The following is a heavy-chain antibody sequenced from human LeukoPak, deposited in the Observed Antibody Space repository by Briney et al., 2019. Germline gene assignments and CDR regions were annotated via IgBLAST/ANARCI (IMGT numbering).Heavy chain of an antibody. CDR2: IYYSGST. V-gene: IGHV4-61*08. Sequence: SETLSLTCTVSGGSISSGGYYWSWIRQHPGKGLEWIGYIYYSGSTNYNPSLKSRVTISVDTSKNQFSLKLSSVTAADTAVYYCARGSDFWSGYYFDYWGQGTLVTVSS. J-gene: IGHJ4*02. CDR1: GGSISSGGYY. CDR3: ARGSDFWSGYYFDY. D-gene: IGHD3-3*01.